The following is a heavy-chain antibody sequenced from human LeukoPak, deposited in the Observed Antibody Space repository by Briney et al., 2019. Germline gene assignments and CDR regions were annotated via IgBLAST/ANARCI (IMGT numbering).Heavy chain of an antibody. CDR3: AREGDSRWGELSP. CDR1: GFTFSDYW. J-gene: IGHJ1*01. Sequence: PGGSLRLSCAASGFTFSDYWMNWVRQAPGKGLEWVANIRQDGGEKYYADSVKGRFTISRDNSKSTSDLQMNSLRAEDTAVYYCAREGDSRWGELSPWGQGTLVTVSS. D-gene: IGHD3-16*02. V-gene: IGHV3-7*01. CDR2: IRQDGGEK.